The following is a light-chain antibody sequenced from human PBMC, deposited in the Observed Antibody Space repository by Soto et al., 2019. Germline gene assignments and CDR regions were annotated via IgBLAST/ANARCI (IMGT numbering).Light chain of an antibody. J-gene: IGKJ4*01. V-gene: IGKV3-11*01. CDR1: LSVGRN. Sequence: ETLLTQSPATLSLSPGERATLSCRASLSVGRNLAWYQQKPGQAPRLLIYDTSNRATGIPARFSGSGSGTDFTLTISSLEPEDFAVYFCQQRIYSLTFGGGTKV. CDR3: QQRIYSLT. CDR2: DTS.